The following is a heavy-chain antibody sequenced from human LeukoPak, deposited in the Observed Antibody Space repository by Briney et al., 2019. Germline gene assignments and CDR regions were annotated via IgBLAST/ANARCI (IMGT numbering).Heavy chain of an antibody. D-gene: IGHD1-1*01. CDR1: GYTFTSYY. J-gene: IGHJ4*02. Sequence: ASVKVSCKASGYTFTSYYMHWVRQAPGQGLEWMGIINPSGGSTSYAQKFQGRVTMTRDTSTSTVYMELSSLRSEDTAVYYCARDPTGTASRGRYFDYWGQRTLVTVS. CDR3: ARDPTGTASRGRYFDY. CDR2: INPSGGST. V-gene: IGHV1-46*01.